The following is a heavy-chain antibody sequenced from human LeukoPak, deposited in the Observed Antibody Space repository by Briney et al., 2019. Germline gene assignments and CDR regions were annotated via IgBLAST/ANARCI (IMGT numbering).Heavy chain of an antibody. Sequence: SETLSLTCAVYGGSFSVYYWSWIRQPTGKGLEWIGEINHSGSTNYNPSLKSRVTISVDTSKNQFSLKLSSVTAADTAVYYCASLRRGELYSLGYWGQGTLVTVPS. D-gene: IGHD3-16*01. CDR3: ASLRRGELYSLGY. J-gene: IGHJ4*02. CDR2: INHSGST. V-gene: IGHV4-34*01. CDR1: GGSFSVYY.